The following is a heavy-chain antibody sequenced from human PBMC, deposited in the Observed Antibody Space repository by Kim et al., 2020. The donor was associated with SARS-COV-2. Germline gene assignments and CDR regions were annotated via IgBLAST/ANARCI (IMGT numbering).Heavy chain of an antibody. CDR3: ARVIATRYSPWY. V-gene: IGHV3-21*01. J-gene: IGHJ4*02. D-gene: IGHD5-18*01. Sequence: YYADSVKGRFTISRDNAKNSLYLQMNSLRAEDTAVYYCARVIATRYSPWYWGQGTLVTVSS.